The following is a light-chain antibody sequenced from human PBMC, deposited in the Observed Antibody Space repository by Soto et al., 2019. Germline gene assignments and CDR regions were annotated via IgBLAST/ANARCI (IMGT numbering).Light chain of an antibody. CDR1: QSVXXN. CDR3: QQYNNWAIT. Sequence: EIVMTQSPATLSVFPGERATLSCRASQSVXXNLAWYQQKPGQAPRLLIYGASTRATGIPARFSGSGSGTXXXXXXXXLXXXDFAVXYCQQYNNWAITFGQGTRLEIK. V-gene: IGKV3-15*01. CDR2: GAS. J-gene: IGKJ5*01.